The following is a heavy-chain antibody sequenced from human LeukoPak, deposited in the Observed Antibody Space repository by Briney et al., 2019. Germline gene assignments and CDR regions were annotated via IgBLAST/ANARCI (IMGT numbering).Heavy chain of an antibody. CDR2: IKQDGSEE. J-gene: IGHJ4*02. D-gene: IGHD2-15*01. V-gene: IGHV3-7*01. CDR3: AGGAGWLADY. CDR1: GFTFSSYE. Sequence: GGSLRLSCAASGFTFSSYEMNWVRQAPGKGLEWVAIIKQDGSEELYDGSVEGRFTISRDSGKNSLYLQMNSLRAEDMAVYYCAGGAGWLADYWGQGTLVTVSS.